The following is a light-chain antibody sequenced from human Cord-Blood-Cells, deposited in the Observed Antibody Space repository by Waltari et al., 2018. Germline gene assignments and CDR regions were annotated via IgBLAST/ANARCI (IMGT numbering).Light chain of an antibody. CDR1: SSAVGRSKL. CDR2: EGS. J-gene: IGLJ1*01. Sequence: QSALTQPASVSGSPGQSITISCTGTSSAVGRSKLVSWYQQHPGKAPKLMIYEGSKRPSGVSNRFSGSKSGNTASLTISGLQAEDEADYYCCSYAGSSTFYVFGTGTKVTVL. V-gene: IGLV2-23*01. CDR3: CSYAGSSTFYV.